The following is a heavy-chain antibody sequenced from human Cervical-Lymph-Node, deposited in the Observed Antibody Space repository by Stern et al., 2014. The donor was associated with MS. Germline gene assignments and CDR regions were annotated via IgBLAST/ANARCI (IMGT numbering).Heavy chain of an antibody. CDR2: IIPILGIA. V-gene: IGHV1-69*08. J-gene: IGHJ4*02. Sequence: QVQLVQSGAEVKKPGSSVKVSCEASGGTFSSYTISWVRQAPGQGLEWMGRIIPILGIANYAQKFQGRVTITADKSTSTAYMELSSLRSEDTAVYYCAREPDYGDYAIDYWGQGTLVTVSS. D-gene: IGHD4-17*01. CDR1: GGTFSSYT. CDR3: AREPDYGDYAIDY.